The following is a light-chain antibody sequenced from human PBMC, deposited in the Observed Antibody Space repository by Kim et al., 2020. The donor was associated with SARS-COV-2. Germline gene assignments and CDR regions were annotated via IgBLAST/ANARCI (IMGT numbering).Light chain of an antibody. Sequence: QPVLTQPTSLSASPGASARFTCTLRSGIHVDIYNIFWYQQKPGSLPRYLLRDKSDSNKEQGSGVPSRFSGSKDASTNAGLLLISGLQSEDEADYYCAIWYSNTWVFGGGTQLTVL. J-gene: IGLJ3*02. CDR1: SGIHVDIYN. V-gene: IGLV5-39*01. CDR3: AIWYSNTWV. CDR2: DKSDSNK.